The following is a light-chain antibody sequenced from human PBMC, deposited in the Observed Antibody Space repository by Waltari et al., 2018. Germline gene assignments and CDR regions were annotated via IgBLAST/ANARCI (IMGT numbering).Light chain of an antibody. CDR1: SSDVGGYNY. J-gene: IGLJ2*01. Sequence: QSALTQPPSASGSPGQSVTISCTGTSSDVGGYNYVSWYQQPPGKAPKLMIYEVTKRPSGVPDRFSGSKSDNTASLTVSGLQTEDEADYYCSSYGGANYVIFGGGTKLTVL. CDR2: EVT. CDR3: SSYGGANYVI. V-gene: IGLV2-8*01.